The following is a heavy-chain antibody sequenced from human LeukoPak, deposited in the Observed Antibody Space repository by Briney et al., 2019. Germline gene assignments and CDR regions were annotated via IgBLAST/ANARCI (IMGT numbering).Heavy chain of an antibody. D-gene: IGHD3-10*01. CDR3: ARGISGYYYGMDV. Sequence: GASVKVSCKASGYTFTGYYMHWVRQAPGQGLEWMGWINPNSGGTNYAQKFQGWVTMTRDTSISTAYMELSRLRSDDTAVYYYARGISGYYYGMDVWGQGTTVTVSS. V-gene: IGHV1-2*04. J-gene: IGHJ6*02. CDR1: GYTFTGYY. CDR2: INPNSGGT.